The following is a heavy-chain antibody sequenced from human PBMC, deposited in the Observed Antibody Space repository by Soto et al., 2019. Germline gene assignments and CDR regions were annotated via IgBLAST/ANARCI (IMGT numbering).Heavy chain of an antibody. CDR1: GGSISSSSDY. D-gene: IGHD3-3*01. Sequence: QVQLQESGPGLVKPSETLSLTCTVSGGSISSSSDYWGWIRQAPRKGLEWIGSIYYSGSTYYNPSLKSRVTISVDTSKNQFSLKLSSVTAADTAVYYCSRGRITIFGVVIANCFDPWGQGTLVTVSS. V-gene: IGHV4-39*01. J-gene: IGHJ5*02. CDR2: IYYSGST. CDR3: SRGRITIFGVVIANCFDP.